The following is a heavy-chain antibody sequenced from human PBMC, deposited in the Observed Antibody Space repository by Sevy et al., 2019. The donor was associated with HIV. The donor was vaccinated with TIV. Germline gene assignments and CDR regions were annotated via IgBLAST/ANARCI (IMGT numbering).Heavy chain of an antibody. D-gene: IGHD3-3*01. CDR1: GYTFTSYG. V-gene: IGHV1-18*01. J-gene: IGHJ6*02. Sequence: ASVKVSCKASGYTFTSYGISWVRQAPGQGLEWMGWISAYNGNTNYAQKLQGGVTMTTDTSTSTAYIELRSLRSDDTAVYYCARALAYYDLWSGLRGRLDVWGQGTTVTVSS. CDR2: ISAYNGNT. CDR3: ARALAYYDLWSGLRGRLDV.